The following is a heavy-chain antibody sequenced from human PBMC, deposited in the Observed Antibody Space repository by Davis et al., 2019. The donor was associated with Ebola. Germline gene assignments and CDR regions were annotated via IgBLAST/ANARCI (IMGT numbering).Heavy chain of an antibody. CDR1: GYTFTGYY. D-gene: IGHD3-10*01. CDR2: FNPNSGGT. J-gene: IGHJ5*02. V-gene: IGHV1-2*04. Sequence: ASVKVSCKASGYTFTGYYMHWVRQAPGQGLEWMGWFNPNSGGTNYEQKFQGWVTMNRDTFISTAYMELSRLRSDDTAVYYCARGMLWFGELGWFDPWGQGTLVTVSS. CDR3: ARGMLWFGELGWFDP.